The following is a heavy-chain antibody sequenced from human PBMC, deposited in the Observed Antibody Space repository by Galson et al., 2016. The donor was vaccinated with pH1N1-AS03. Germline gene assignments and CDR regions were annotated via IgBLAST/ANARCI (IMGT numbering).Heavy chain of an antibody. CDR2: IHWDDDK. CDR1: GFSLSTSGVA. D-gene: IGHD6-13*01. Sequence: PALVKPTQTLTLTCTFSGFSLSTSGVAVGWIRQPPGQALECLALIHWDDDKHYSPSLKRRLTINKDTSKNQVVLTMTNMDPVDTATYYCAHRPSSWPYWYFDLWGRGTLVTVSS. J-gene: IGHJ2*01. V-gene: IGHV2-5*02. CDR3: AHRPSSWPYWYFDL.